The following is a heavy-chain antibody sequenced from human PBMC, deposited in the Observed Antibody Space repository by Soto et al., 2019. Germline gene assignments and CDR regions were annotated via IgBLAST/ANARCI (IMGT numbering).Heavy chain of an antibody. J-gene: IGHJ4*02. V-gene: IGHV4-34*01. CDR3: ARGAGELDGYNYFDY. CDR2: INHSGST. Sequence: SETLSLTCAVYGGSFSGYYWSWIRQPPGKGLEWIGEINHSGSTNYNPSLKSRVTISVDTSKNQFSLKLSSVTAADTAVYYCARGAGELDGYNYFDYWGQGTLVTVSS. CDR1: GGSFSGYY. D-gene: IGHD3-16*01.